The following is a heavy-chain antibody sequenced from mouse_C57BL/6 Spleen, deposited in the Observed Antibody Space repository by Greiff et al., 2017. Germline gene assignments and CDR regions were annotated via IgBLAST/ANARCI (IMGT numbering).Heavy chain of an antibody. CDR3: ARDHYEYDGAFDY. J-gene: IGHJ2*01. CDR1: GFTFSDYY. Sequence: EVNLVESEGGLVQPGSSMKLSCTASGFTFSDYYMAWVRQVPEKGLEWVANINYDGSSTYYLDSLKSRFIISRDNAKNILYLQMSSLKSEDTATYYCARDHYEYDGAFDYWGQGTTLTVSS. D-gene: IGHD2-4*01. V-gene: IGHV5-16*01. CDR2: INYDGSST.